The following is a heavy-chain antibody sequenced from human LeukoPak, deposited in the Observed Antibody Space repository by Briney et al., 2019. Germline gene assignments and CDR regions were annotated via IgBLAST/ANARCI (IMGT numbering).Heavy chain of an antibody. V-gene: IGHV1-18*01. J-gene: IGHJ3*02. Sequence: GASVKVSCKASGYTFTSYGISWVRQAPGQGLEWMGWISAYNGNTNYAQKLQGRVTMTTDTSTSTAYMELRSLRSDDTAVYYCARDWFDIAAAGTRAFDIWGQGTMVTVSS. D-gene: IGHD6-13*01. CDR3: ARDWFDIAAAGTRAFDI. CDR1: GYTFTSYG. CDR2: ISAYNGNT.